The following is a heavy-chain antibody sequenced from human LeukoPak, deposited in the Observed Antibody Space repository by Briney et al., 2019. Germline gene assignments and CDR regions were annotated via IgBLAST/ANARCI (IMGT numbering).Heavy chain of an antibody. J-gene: IGHJ4*02. V-gene: IGHV3-30-3*01. Sequence: GGSLRLSCAASGFTFSSYAMHWVRRAPGKGLEWVAVISYDGSNKYYADSVKGRFTISRDNSKNTLYLQMNSLRAEDTAVYYCASEVAVAGPFDYWGQGTLVTVSS. CDR1: GFTFSSYA. D-gene: IGHD6-19*01. CDR2: ISYDGSNK. CDR3: ASEVAVAGPFDY.